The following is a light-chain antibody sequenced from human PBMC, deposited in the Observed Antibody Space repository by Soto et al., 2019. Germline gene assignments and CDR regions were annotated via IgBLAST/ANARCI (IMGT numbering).Light chain of an antibody. J-gene: IGLJ3*02. Sequence: QSALTQPASVSGSPGQSITISCTGTSSDVGGYNYVSWYQQHPDKAPKLMIYEDSNRPSGVSNRISGSKSGNTASLTSSGLQAEDESDYYCSSYINSSTLVFGGGSKLTVL. CDR2: EDS. CDR1: SSDVGGYNY. V-gene: IGLV2-14*01. CDR3: SSYINSSTLV.